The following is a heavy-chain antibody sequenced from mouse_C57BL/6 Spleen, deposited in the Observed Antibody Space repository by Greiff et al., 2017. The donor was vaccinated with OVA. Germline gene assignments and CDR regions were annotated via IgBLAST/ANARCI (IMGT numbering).Heavy chain of an antibody. CDR1: GFSLTSYG. Sequence: VQLQDSGPGLVQPSQSLSITCTVSGFSLTSYGVHWVRQSPGKGLEWLGVIWSGGSTDYNAAFISRLSISKDNSKSQVFFKMNSLQADDTAIYYCDRERGITTVVEPLYAMDYWGQGTSVTVSS. CDR3: DRERGITTVVEPLYAMDY. D-gene: IGHD1-1*01. V-gene: IGHV2-2*01. CDR2: IWSGGST. J-gene: IGHJ4*01.